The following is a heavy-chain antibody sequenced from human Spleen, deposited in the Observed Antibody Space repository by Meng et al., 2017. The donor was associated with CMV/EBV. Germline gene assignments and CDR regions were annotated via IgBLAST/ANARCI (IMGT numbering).Heavy chain of an antibody. D-gene: IGHD1-26*01. J-gene: IGHJ4*02. V-gene: IGHV1-2*06. CDR1: GYTFTDYY. Sequence: CKASGYTFTDYYMHWVGQGPGQGLEWMGRINPGSGGKNYAQKFQGRVTMTRDTSIRTAYLELSSLGSDDTALYYCARKSGRWDSDHWGQGTLVTVSS. CDR3: ARKSGRWDSDH. CDR2: INPGSGGK.